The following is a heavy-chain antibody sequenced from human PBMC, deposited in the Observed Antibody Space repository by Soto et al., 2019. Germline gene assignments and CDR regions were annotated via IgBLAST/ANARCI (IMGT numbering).Heavy chain of an antibody. Sequence: PGESLKISRKGSGYSFTSYWIGWVRQMPGKGLEWMGLIYPGDSDTRYSPSFQGQVTISADKSISTAYLQWSSLKASDTAMYYCASYYYYDSSGYPHDDAFDIWGQGTMVTVSS. CDR3: ASYYYYDSSGYPHDDAFDI. V-gene: IGHV5-51*01. D-gene: IGHD3-22*01. CDR1: GYSFTSYW. J-gene: IGHJ3*02. CDR2: IYPGDSDT.